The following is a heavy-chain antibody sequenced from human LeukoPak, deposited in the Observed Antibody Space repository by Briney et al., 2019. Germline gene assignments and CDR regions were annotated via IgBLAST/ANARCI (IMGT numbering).Heavy chain of an antibody. J-gene: IGHJ4*02. V-gene: IGHV3-30*18. D-gene: IGHD7-27*01. Sequence: GRSLRLSCAASGFTFSSYGMHWVRQAPSKGLEWVAVISYDGSNKYYADSVKGRFTISRDNSKNTLYLQMNSLRAEDTAVYYCAKDGGLWVSAHWGDSWGRGTLVTVSS. CDR1: GFTFSSYG. CDR2: ISYDGSNK. CDR3: AKDGGLWVSAHWGDS.